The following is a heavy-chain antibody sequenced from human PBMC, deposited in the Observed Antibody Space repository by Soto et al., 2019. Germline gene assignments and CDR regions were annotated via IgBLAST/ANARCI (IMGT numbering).Heavy chain of an antibody. CDR3: ARDYTGSYF. CDR2: TRSKTYSYAT. J-gene: IGHJ4*02. CDR1: GFTFSVST. Sequence: GSLRLSCATSGFTFSVSTIHWVRQASGKGLEWVGRTRSKTYSYATAYAASVKGRFTISRDDSQSTAYLQMNSLKTEDTAVYYCARDYTGSYFWGQGTLVTVSS. V-gene: IGHV3-73*01. D-gene: IGHD1-26*01.